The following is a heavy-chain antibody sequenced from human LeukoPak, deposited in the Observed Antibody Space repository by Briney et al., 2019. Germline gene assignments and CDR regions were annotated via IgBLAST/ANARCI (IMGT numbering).Heavy chain of an antibody. D-gene: IGHD5-18*01. Sequence: SESLSLTCAVFGGPFSGFYWTWIRQSPGKGLEWIGDVFHSGITSYNGSTSYNPSLQSRVTMSADTSKNQFSLRLNSVTVADTGIYYCARGDVRVTGRGSRLPRGGLDVWGQGTTVTVSS. V-gene: IGHV4-34*01. CDR2: VFHSGITSYNGST. CDR1: GGPFSGFY. CDR3: ARGDVRVTGRGSRLPRGGLDV. J-gene: IGHJ6*02.